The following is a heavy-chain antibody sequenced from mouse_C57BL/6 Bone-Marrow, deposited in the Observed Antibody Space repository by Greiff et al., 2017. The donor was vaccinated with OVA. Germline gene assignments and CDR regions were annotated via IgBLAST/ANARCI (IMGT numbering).Heavy chain of an antibody. CDR2: IYPGDGDT. CDR1: GYAFSSYW. J-gene: IGHJ2*01. V-gene: IGHV1-80*01. CDR3: ARSTGAPRRYFDY. D-gene: IGHD3-1*01. Sequence: QVQLQQSGAELVKPGASVKISCKASGYAFSSYWMNWVKQRPGKGLEWIGQIYPGDGDTNYNGKFKGKATLTADKSSSTAYMQLSSLTSEDSAVYFCARSTGAPRRYFDYWGQGTTLTVSS.